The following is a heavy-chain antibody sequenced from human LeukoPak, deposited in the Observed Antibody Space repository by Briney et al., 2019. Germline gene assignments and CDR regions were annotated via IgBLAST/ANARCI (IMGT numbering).Heavy chain of an antibody. CDR3: VRIEGGIRGLSPDY. Sequence: GGSLRLSCAASGFTFSSYGMHWVRQAARQAPGKGLEWVSYISNSGLTIYYADSVKGRFTISRDNTKNSLYLQMNSLRVEDTALYYCVRIEGGIRGLSPDYWGQGTLVTVSS. CDR2: ISNSGLTI. V-gene: IGHV3-48*04. CDR1: GFTFSSYG. D-gene: IGHD3-10*01. J-gene: IGHJ4*02.